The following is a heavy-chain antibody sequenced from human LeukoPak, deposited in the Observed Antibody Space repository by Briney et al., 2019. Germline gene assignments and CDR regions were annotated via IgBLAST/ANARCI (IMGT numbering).Heavy chain of an antibody. CDR3: ASGVVIWLGNAFDL. CDR1: GFSFSTYW. J-gene: IGHJ3*01. D-gene: IGHD3-10*01. CDR2: INGDGSNT. Sequence: GGSLRLSCAASGFSFSTYWMHWVRQVPGKGPVWVARINGDGSNTIYTDSVKGRFTISRDNPKNTLYLQMNSLTAEDTAVYCCASGVVIWLGNAFDLWGQGTMVTVSS. V-gene: IGHV3-74*01.